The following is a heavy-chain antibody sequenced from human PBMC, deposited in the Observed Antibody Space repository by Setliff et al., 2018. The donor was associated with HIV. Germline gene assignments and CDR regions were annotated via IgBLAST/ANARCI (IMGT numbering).Heavy chain of an antibody. CDR2: IHPVDSDT. Sequence: PGESLTLSCKGSGYSFTSNWIGWVSQMPGKGLEWMGIIHPVDSDTSYSPSFQGQVTISADKSISTADLQWSTLKASDTAIYYCARHRHTAAGTLDAFDIWGQGTVVTVSS. D-gene: IGHD6-13*01. CDR3: ARHRHTAAGTLDAFDI. CDR1: GYSFTSNW. J-gene: IGHJ3*02. V-gene: IGHV5-51*01.